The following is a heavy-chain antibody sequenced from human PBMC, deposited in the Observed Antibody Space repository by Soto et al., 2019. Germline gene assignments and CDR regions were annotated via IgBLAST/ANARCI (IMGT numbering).Heavy chain of an antibody. Sequence: GASVKVSCKASGGSFSSYTISWVRQAPGQGLEWMGRIIPILGIANYAQKFQGRVTITADKSTSTAYMELSSLRSEDTAVYYCARDRMVRGVIGYYYYMDVWGKGTTVTVSS. CDR1: GGSFSSYT. CDR3: ARDRMVRGVIGYYYYMDV. CDR2: IIPILGIA. J-gene: IGHJ6*03. V-gene: IGHV1-69*04. D-gene: IGHD3-10*01.